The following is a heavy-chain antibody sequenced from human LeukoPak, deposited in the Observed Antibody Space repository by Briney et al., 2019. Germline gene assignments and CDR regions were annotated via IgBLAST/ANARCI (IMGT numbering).Heavy chain of an antibody. D-gene: IGHD5-12*01. CDR3: ALPSGYDDAFDI. CDR1: GYTFTSYD. Sequence: ASVKVSCKASGYTFTSYDINWVRQATGQGLEWMGWMNPNSGNTGYAQKFQGRVTMTRNTSISTAYMELSSLRSEDTAVYYCALPSGYDDAFDIWGRGTMVTVSS. V-gene: IGHV1-8*01. J-gene: IGHJ3*02. CDR2: MNPNSGNT.